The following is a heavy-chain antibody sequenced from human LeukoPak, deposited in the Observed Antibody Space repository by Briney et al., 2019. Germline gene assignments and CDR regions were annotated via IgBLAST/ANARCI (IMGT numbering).Heavy chain of an antibody. V-gene: IGHV1-18*01. CDR3: ARVATVLTPDY. D-gene: IGHD4-23*01. J-gene: IGHJ4*02. CDR1: GYIFTAYG. Sequence: ASVKVSCKASGYIFTAYGISWVRQAPGHGLEWMGWISANNDNTNYAQNFQGRVTMTTDTSTSTAYMELRSLRSDDTAVYYCARVATVLTPDYWGQGTLVTVSS. CDR2: ISANNDNT.